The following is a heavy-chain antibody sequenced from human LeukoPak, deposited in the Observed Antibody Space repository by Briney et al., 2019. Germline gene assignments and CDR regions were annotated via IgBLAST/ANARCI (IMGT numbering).Heavy chain of an antibody. Sequence: ASVKVSCKASGYTFSSYDINWVRQATGQGLEWMGWMNPNSGNTGYAQKFQGRVTMTRNTSISTAYMELSSLRSEDTAVYYCARDMRGCSGGSCYSELDYWGQGTLVTVSS. J-gene: IGHJ4*02. CDR2: MNPNSGNT. CDR3: ARDMRGCSGGSCYSELDY. CDR1: GYTFSSYD. D-gene: IGHD2-15*01. V-gene: IGHV1-8*01.